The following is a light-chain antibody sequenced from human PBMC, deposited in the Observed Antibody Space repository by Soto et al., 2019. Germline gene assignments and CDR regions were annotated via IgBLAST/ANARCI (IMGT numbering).Light chain of an antibody. J-gene: IGKJ1*01. Sequence: LSQSPGTLSLSPGERATLSCRASQSVSNNYLAWYQQKPGQAPRLLIYGASSRATGIPDRFSGSGSGTDFTLTISRLEPEDFAVYYCQQYGSSGTFGQGTKVDIK. V-gene: IGKV3-20*01. CDR1: QSVSNNY. CDR2: GAS. CDR3: QQYGSSGT.